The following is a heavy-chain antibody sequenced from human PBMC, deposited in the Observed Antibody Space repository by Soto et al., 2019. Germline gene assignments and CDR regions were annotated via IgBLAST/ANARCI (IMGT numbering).Heavy chain of an antibody. D-gene: IGHD6-19*01. CDR3: ASHPPRGWYDESGDY. CDR1: GGTFSSYA. CDR2: FIPIFGTA. J-gene: IGHJ4*02. Sequence: QVQLVQSGAEVKTPGSSVKVSCKASGGTFSSYAISWVRQAPGQGLEWMGGFIPIFGTANYAQKFQGRVTITADEATSTAYMELSSRRSEDTAVYYCASHPPRGWYDESGDYWGQGTLVTVSS. V-gene: IGHV1-69*01.